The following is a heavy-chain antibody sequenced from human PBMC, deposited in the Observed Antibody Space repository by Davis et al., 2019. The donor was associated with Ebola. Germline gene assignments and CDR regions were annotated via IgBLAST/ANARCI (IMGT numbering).Heavy chain of an antibody. D-gene: IGHD5-18*01. J-gene: IGHJ4*02. CDR1: GFTFSSYA. CDR3: ARGTAMGL. Sequence: PGGSLRLSCAASGFTFSSYAMHWVRQAPGKGLEWVAVISYDGSNKYYADSVKGRFTISRDNSKNTLYLQMNSLRAEDTAVYYCARGTAMGLWGQGTLVTVSS. CDR2: ISYDGSNK. V-gene: IGHV3-30-3*01.